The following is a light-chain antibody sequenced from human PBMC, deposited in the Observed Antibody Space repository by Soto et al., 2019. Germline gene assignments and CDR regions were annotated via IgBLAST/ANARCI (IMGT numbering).Light chain of an antibody. CDR1: SSNIGNNY. Sequence: QSVLTQPPSVSAAPRQKVTISCSGSSSNIGNNYVSWYQQLPGTAPKLLIYDNNKRPSGIPDRFSGSKSGTSGTLDITGIQTGDEADYYCATRDGRLSAAVFGGGPQLTV. J-gene: IGLJ2*01. CDR3: ATRDGRLSAAV. CDR2: DNN. V-gene: IGLV1-51*01.